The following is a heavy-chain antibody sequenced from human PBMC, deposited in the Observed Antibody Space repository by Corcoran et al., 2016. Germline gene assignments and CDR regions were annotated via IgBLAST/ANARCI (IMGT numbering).Heavy chain of an antibody. CDR1: GGSISSYY. V-gene: IGHV4-59*01. Sequence: QVQLQASGPGLVKPSEPLSLPCTVSGGSISSYYWRWIRQPPGKGLAWIGYIYYSGSTHYNPSLKSRVTISVDTSTNQFSLKLSSVTAADTAVYYCARDVDSSGYRGDWYFDLWGRGTVVTVSS. CDR2: IYYSGST. D-gene: IGHD3-22*01. J-gene: IGHJ2*01. CDR3: ARDVDSSGYRGDWYFDL.